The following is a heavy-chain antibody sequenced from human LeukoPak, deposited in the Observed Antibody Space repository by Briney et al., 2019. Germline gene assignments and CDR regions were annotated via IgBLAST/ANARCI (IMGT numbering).Heavy chain of an antibody. CDR2: ISSSSSYI. J-gene: IGHJ6*03. Sequence: GGSLRLSCAASGFTFSTYWMSWVRQAPGKGLEWVSSISSSSSYIYYADSVKGRFTISRDNAKNSLYLQMNSLRAEDTAVYYCARDRRWQCSSTSCCSYYYMDVWGKGTTVTVSS. V-gene: IGHV3-21*01. CDR3: ARDRRWQCSSTSCCSYYYMDV. D-gene: IGHD2-2*01. CDR1: GFTFSTYW.